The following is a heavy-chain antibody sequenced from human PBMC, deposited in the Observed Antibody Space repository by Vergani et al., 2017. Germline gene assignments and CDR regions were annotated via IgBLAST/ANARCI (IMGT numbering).Heavy chain of an antibody. CDR1: GFTFSHYS. Sequence: EVQLLESGGGLVQPGGSLRLSCVASGFTFSHYSMNWVRQAPGKGLEWVSSISGNNDDVYYADSVKGRFTISRDNAKNSLYLDMSSLRAEDTAVYYCAKDSIVGADTWFDPWGQGTLVTVSS. J-gene: IGHJ5*02. CDR3: AKDSIVGADTWFDP. D-gene: IGHD1-26*01. CDR2: ISGNNDDV. V-gene: IGHV3-21*04.